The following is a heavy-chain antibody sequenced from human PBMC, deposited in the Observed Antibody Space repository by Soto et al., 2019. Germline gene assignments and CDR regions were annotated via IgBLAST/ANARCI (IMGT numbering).Heavy chain of an antibody. CDR3: ARDSSYYDFWSGYSGMDY. J-gene: IGHJ4*02. CDR2: IKPSGGST. Sequence: GLEWMGIIKPSGGSTSYAQQFQGRVTMTRDTSTSTVFMDLSSLRSEDTAVYYCARDSSYYDFWSGYSGMDYWGQGTLVTVSS. V-gene: IGHV1-46*01. D-gene: IGHD3-3*01.